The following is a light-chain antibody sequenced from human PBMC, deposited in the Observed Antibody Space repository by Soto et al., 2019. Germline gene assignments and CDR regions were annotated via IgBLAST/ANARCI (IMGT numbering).Light chain of an antibody. CDR1: QSVSSI. J-gene: IGKJ5*01. Sequence: EIVMTQPPATLSVSPGERATLSCRAIQSVSSILAWYQQTPGQAPRLLIYGASTRATGIPARFSGSGSGTEFTLTISSLQSEDFAVYYCQQYNNWPPLITFGQGTRLEIK. CDR2: GAS. CDR3: QQYNNWPPLIT. V-gene: IGKV3-15*01.